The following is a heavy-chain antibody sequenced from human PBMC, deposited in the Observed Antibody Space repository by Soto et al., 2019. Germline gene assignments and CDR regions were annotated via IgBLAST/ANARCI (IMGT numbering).Heavy chain of an antibody. J-gene: IGHJ4*02. CDR1: GFTFSSYW. CDR2: IKQDGSEK. Sequence: GGSLRLSCGASGFTFSSYWMIWVRQAPGKGLEWVANIKQDGSEKYYVDSVKGRFTISRDNAKNSLYLQMNSLRAEDTAVYYCAFGPSPRRGVRGVMTFDYWGQGTLVTVSS. D-gene: IGHD3-10*01. V-gene: IGHV3-7*03. CDR3: AFGPSPRRGVRGVMTFDY.